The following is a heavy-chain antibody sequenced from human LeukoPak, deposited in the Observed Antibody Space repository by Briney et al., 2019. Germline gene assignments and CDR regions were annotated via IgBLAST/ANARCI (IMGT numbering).Heavy chain of an antibody. Sequence: SETLSLTCAVYGGSFSGYYWSWIRQPPWKGLEWIGIIYYSGITHYNPSLKSRVTILVDTSKNQFSPKLSSVTDADTAVYYCARVRRSLNWFDSWGQGTLVTVSS. V-gene: IGHV4-34*01. CDR2: IYYSGIT. CDR3: ARVRRSLNWFDS. CDR1: GGSFSGYY. D-gene: IGHD3-3*01. J-gene: IGHJ5*01.